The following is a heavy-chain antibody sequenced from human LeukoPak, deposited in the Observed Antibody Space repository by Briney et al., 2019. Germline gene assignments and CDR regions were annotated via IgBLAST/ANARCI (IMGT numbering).Heavy chain of an antibody. CDR1: GGSFSGYY. V-gene: IGHV4-34*01. CDR2: INHSGST. D-gene: IGHD6-19*01. Sequence: SETLSLTCAVYGGSFSGYYWSWIRQPPGKGLEWIGEINHSGSTNYNPSLKSRVTISVDTSKNQFSLKLSSVTAADTAVYYCARGQNGNSGWYVSWGQGTLVTVSS. J-gene: IGHJ5*02. CDR3: ARGQNGNSGWYVS.